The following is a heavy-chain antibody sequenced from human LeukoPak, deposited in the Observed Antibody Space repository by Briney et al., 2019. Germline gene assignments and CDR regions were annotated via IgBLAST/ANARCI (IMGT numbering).Heavy chain of an antibody. J-gene: IGHJ5*02. CDR2: TYYRSKWYN. CDR1: GDSVSSNSAA. CDR3: ARGLIQDRVPAATDPMGWFDP. V-gene: IGHV6-1*01. D-gene: IGHD2-2*01. Sequence: SQTLSLTCAISGDSVSSNSAAWNWIRQSPSRGLEWLGRTYYRSKWYNDYAVSVKSRITINPDTSKNQFSLQLNSVTPEDTAVYYCARGLIQDRVPAATDPMGWFDPWGQGTLVTVSS.